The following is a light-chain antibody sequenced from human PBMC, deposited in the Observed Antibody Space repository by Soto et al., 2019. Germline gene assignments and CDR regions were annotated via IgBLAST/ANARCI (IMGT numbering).Light chain of an antibody. CDR3: AAWDDSVRNYV. CDR1: SSSIGSNT. CDR2: GND. V-gene: IGLV1-44*01. J-gene: IGLJ1*01. Sequence: QSVLTQPPSASGTPGQRGTISCSGSSSSIGSNTVGWYHHFPGTAPKLLIVGNDQRPSGVPDRFSASKSGTSASLAISGLQSEDEADYYCAAWDDSVRNYVFGTGTKVTVL.